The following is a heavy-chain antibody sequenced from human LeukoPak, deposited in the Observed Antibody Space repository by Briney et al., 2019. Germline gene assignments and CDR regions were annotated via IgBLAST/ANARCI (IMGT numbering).Heavy chain of an antibody. CDR2: IYYSGST. J-gene: IGHJ4*02. CDR3: ARQGQLWSIDY. D-gene: IGHD5-18*01. V-gene: IGHV4-59*08. CDR1: GGSISSYY. Sequence: SETLSLTCTVSGGSISSYYWSWIRQPPGKGLEWNGYIYYSGSTNYNPSLKSRVTISVDTSKNQFSLKLSSVTAADTAVYYCARQGQLWSIDYWGQGTLVTVSS.